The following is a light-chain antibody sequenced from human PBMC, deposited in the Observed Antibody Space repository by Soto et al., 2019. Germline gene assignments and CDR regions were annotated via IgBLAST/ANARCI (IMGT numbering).Light chain of an antibody. J-gene: IGLJ2*01. Sequence: QSVLTQPPSVSGAPGQRVTISCTGCSSNIGAGYDVHWYQQLPGTAPKLLIYGNSNRPAGVPDRFSGSKSGTSASLAITGLQAEDEAEYYCQSYDSSLSGRGVFGGGTKLTVL. CDR1: SSNIGAGYD. CDR3: QSYDSSLSGRGV. CDR2: GNS. V-gene: IGLV1-40*01.